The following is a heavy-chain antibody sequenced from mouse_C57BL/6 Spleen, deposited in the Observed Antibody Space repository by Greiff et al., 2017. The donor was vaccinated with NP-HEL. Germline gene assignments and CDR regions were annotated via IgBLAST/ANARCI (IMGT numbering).Heavy chain of an antibody. V-gene: IGHV1-80*01. CDR3: AREGIRGYAMDY. J-gene: IGHJ4*01. Sequence: ESGAELVKPGASVKISCKASGYAFSSYWMNWVKQRPGKGLEWIGQIYPGDGDTNYNGKFKGKATLTADKSSSTASMQLSSLTSEDSAVYFCAREGIRGYAMDYWGKGTSVTVSS. D-gene: IGHD3-2*02. CDR1: GYAFSSYW. CDR2: IYPGDGDT.